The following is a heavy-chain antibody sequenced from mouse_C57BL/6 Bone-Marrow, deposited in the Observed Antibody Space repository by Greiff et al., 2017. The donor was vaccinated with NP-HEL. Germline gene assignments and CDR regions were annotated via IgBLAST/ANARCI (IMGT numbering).Heavy chain of an antibody. Sequence: EVHLVESGGGLVQPGGSLKLSCAASGFTFSEYYMYWVRQTPEKRLEWVAYISNGGGSTYYPDTVKGRFTISRDNAKNTLYLQMSRLKSEDTAMYYCARSLNDYDGRWAMDYWGQGTSVTVSS. D-gene: IGHD2-4*01. V-gene: IGHV5-12*01. CDR1: GFTFSEYY. CDR2: ISNGGGST. CDR3: ARSLNDYDGRWAMDY. J-gene: IGHJ4*01.